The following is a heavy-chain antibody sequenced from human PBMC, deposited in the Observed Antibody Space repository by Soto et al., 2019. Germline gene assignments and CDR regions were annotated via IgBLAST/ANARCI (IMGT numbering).Heavy chain of an antibody. Sequence: PSETLSLTCTASSDPTSTYNWGWIRQTPGKGLEWIGYIYETGGTAYNPSLNSRATISLDRSTKQLSLKLSSATTADTAMYHCVRQGIGPLHGLVDVWGRGTMVTVSS. D-gene: IGHD3-10*01. CDR1: SDPTSTYN. J-gene: IGHJ6*02. CDR3: VRQGIGPLHGLVDV. V-gene: IGHV4-59*08. CDR2: IYETGGT.